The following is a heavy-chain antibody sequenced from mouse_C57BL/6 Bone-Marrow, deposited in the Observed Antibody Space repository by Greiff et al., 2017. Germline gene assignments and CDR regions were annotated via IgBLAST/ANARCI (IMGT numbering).Heavy chain of an antibody. J-gene: IGHJ4*01. Sequence: VQLKQSGAELVRPGTSVKMSCKASGYTFTNYWIGWAKQRPGHGLEWIGDIYPGGGYTNYNEKFKGKATLTADKSSSTAYMQFSSLTSEDSAIYYCARLLLPENYYAMDYWGQGTSVTVSS. CDR1: GYTFTNYW. CDR3: ARLLLPENYYAMDY. CDR2: IYPGGGYT. D-gene: IGHD1-1*01. V-gene: IGHV1-63*01.